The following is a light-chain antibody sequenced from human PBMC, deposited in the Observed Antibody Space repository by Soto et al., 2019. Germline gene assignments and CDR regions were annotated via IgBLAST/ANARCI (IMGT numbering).Light chain of an antibody. V-gene: IGLV2-14*01. J-gene: IGLJ2*01. Sequence: QSALTQPASVSGSPGQSITISCTGTSSDVGGYNYVSWYQQHPGKAPKLMIYDVSNRPSGVSXXFSGSKSGNTASLTISGXXXEXEXXXXXXXYTSSSTLVVFGGGTKLTVL. CDR3: XXYTSSSTLVV. CDR1: SSDVGGYNY. CDR2: DVS.